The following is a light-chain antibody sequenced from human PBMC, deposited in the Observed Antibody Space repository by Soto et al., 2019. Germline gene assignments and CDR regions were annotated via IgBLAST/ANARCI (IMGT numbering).Light chain of an antibody. Sequence: EILLTQSPGALAVSPGEVATLSCRASQSVRDNLAWYQQKPGQAPRLLIYRASIRATGVPARFSGSGSGTDFTLTISSLEPEDFAVYYCQQRSNWPSITFGQGTRLEIK. J-gene: IGKJ5*01. CDR1: QSVRDN. V-gene: IGKV3-11*01. CDR3: QQRSNWPSIT. CDR2: RAS.